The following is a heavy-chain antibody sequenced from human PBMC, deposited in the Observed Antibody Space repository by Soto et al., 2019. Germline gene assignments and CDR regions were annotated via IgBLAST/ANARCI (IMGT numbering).Heavy chain of an antibody. CDR2: FYHSGST. Sequence: QVQLQESGPGLVKPSETLSLTCAVSGHSISSGYYWGWIRQPPGKGLEWIGSFYHSGSTYYNPSLKSRVTISVDTSKHQFSLELSSVTAADTAVYYCARGEYYGSGNYFDYWGQGTLVTVSS. CDR3: ARGEYYGSGNYFDY. CDR1: GHSISSGYY. J-gene: IGHJ4*02. D-gene: IGHD3-10*01. V-gene: IGHV4-38-2*01.